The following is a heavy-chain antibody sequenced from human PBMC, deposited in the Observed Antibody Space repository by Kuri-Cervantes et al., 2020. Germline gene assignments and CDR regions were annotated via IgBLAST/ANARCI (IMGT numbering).Heavy chain of an antibody. CDR2: ITSSDNTL. CDR3: AKDLIKLGYCSGGSCRLFDY. V-gene: IGHV3-11*01. Sequence: LSLTCAASGFTFSDYYMGWIRQAPGKGLEWVSYITSSDNTLYANLVQGRFTISRDNAKKSLYLQMNSLRVDDTAVYYCAKDLIKLGYCSGGSCRLFDYWGQGTLVTVSS. D-gene: IGHD2-15*01. J-gene: IGHJ4*02. CDR1: GFTFSDYY.